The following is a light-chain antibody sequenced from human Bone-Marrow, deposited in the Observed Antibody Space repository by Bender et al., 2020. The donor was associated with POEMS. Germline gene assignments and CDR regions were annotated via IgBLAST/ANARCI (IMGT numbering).Light chain of an antibody. CDR1: ALPKQF. CDR3: QSGDSSGSYVV. V-gene: IGLV3-25*03. Sequence: SSELTQPFSVSASPGQTATITCSGDALPKQFSHWYQQKAGQSPVLVIYKDTERPSGIPERFSGSTTGKTVTLTISGVQADDEADYYCQSGDSSGSYVVFGGGTKLTVL. CDR2: KDT. J-gene: IGLJ2*01.